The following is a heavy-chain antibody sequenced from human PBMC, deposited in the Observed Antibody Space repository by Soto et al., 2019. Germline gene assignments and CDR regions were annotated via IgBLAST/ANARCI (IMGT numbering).Heavy chain of an antibody. CDR3: ARYLDWANHLLLYLRSSEDFDY. CDR1: GFPFSSSG. CDR2: IWYDGSNK. D-gene: IGHD3-9*01. Sequence: PGGSLRFSFPPSGFPFSSSGMHWVRKAPGKGLKWVAVIWYDGSNKYYADSVKGRFTISRDNSKNTLYLQMNSLRAEDTAVYNCARYLDWANHLLLYLRSSEDFDYWGQGTLVTVSS. V-gene: IGHV3-33*01. J-gene: IGHJ4*02.